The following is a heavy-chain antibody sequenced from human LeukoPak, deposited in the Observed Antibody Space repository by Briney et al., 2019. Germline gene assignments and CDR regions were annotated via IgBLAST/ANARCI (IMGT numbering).Heavy chain of an antibody. J-gene: IGHJ5*02. CDR3: ARGVYNYGGHDWFDP. CDR1: GGSMSSSSYY. D-gene: IGHD5-18*01. V-gene: IGHV4-61*01. CDR2: ISYSGST. Sequence: PSETLSLTCTVSGGSMSSSSYYWSWIRQPPGKGLEWIGYISYSGSTNYNPSLKSRVTISVDTSKNQFSLKLSSVTAADTAVYYCARGVYNYGGHDWFDPWGQGTLVTVSS.